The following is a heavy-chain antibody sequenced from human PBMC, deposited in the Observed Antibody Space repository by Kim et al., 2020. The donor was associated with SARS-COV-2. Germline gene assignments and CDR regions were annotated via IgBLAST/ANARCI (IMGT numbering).Heavy chain of an antibody. J-gene: IGHJ4*02. Sequence: TRYSPSFQGQVTISADKSISTAYLQWSSLKASDTAMYYCARQLGWGNFDYWGQGTLVTVSS. D-gene: IGHD7-27*01. CDR3: ARQLGWGNFDY. CDR2: T. V-gene: IGHV5-51*01.